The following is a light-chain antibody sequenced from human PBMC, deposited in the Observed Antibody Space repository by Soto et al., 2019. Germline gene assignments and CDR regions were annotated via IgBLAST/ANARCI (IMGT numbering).Light chain of an antibody. J-gene: IGKJ1*01. V-gene: IGKV1-8*01. CDR3: QQYYSYTAT. CDR2: AAS. Sequence: AIWLTQSPSSFSASTGDRVTITCRASQGISSYLAWYQQKPGKAPKLLIYAASTLQSGVPSRFSGSGSGTDFTLTISCLKHEDFATYDCQQYYSYTATFGQGTKVDIK. CDR1: QGISSY.